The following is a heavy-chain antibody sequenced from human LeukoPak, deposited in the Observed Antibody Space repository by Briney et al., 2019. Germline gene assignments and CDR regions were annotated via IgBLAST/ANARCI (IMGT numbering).Heavy chain of an antibody. V-gene: IGHV3-21*01. J-gene: IGHJ5*02. CDR3: ARDRASTHSGYDYSNWFDP. D-gene: IGHD5-12*01. CDR2: ISSSSSYI. CDR1: GFTFSSYS. Sequence: GGSLRLSCAASGFTFSSYSMNWVLQAPGKGLEWVSSISSSSSYIYYADSVKGRFTISRDNAKNSLYLQMNSLRAEDTAVYYCARDRASTHSGYDYSNWFDPWGQGTLVTVSS.